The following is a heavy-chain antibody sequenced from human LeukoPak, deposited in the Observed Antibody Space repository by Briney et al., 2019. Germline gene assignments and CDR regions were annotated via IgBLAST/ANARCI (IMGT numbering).Heavy chain of an antibody. V-gene: IGHV1-18*04. D-gene: IGHD3-22*01. CDR3: ARDGDDSSGYYYGSVDY. J-gene: IGHJ4*02. CDR1: GYTFTSYG. Sequence: ASVKVSCKASGYTFTSYGISWVRQAPGQGLDWMGWISAYNGNTNYAQKLQGRVTMTTDTSTSTAYMELRSLRSDDTAVYYCARDGDDSSGYYYGSVDYWGQGTLVNVS. CDR2: ISAYNGNT.